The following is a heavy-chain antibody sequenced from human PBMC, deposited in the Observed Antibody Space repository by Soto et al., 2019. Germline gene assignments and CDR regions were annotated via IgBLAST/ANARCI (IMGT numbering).Heavy chain of an antibody. CDR3: AKYYDVCNSLSCHRAFDI. CDR1: GFIFQNFA. V-gene: IGHV3-23*01. D-gene: IGHD3-3*01. CDR2: IGGDGKGI. Sequence: GGSLRLSCAASGFIFQNFAMTWVRQAPGKGLEWVSVIGGDGKGIHHADSVKGRFTISRDNSKNTLYLQMNSLRAEDTAVYHCAKYYDVCNSLSCHRAFDIWGQGTMVTVSS. J-gene: IGHJ3*02.